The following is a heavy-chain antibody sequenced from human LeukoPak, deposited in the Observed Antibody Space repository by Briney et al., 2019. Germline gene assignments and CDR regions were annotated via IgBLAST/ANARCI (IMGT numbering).Heavy chain of an antibody. CDR3: ARGYSSSWYLD. D-gene: IGHD6-13*01. V-gene: IGHV3-21*01. CDR1: GFTFSSYS. CDR2: ISSSSSYI. J-gene: IGHJ4*02. Sequence: GGSLRLSCAASGFTFSSYSMNWVRQAPGKGLEWVSCISSSSSYIYYADSVKGRFTISRDNAKKSLSLQMNSLRADDTAVYYCARGYSSSWYLDWGQGTLVTVS.